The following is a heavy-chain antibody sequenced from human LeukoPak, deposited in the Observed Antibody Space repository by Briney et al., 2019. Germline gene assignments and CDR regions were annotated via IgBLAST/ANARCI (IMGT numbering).Heavy chain of an antibody. J-gene: IGHJ4*02. CDR3: ARSGPKTPLYYFDY. D-gene: IGHD6-25*01. CDR2: ISAYNGNA. Sequence: ASVKVSCKASGYTFTSYGISWVRQAPGQGLEWMGWISAYNGNANYAQKLQGRVTMTTDTSTSTAYMELRSLRSDDTAVYYCARSGPKTPLYYFDYWGQGTLVTVSS. V-gene: IGHV1-18*01. CDR1: GYTFTSYG.